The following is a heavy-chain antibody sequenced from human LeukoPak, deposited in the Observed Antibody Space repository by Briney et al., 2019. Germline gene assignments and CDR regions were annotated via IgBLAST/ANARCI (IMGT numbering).Heavy chain of an antibody. D-gene: IGHD2-21*02. CDR3: ARDIVVVTAYFDY. J-gene: IGHJ4*02. V-gene: IGHV3-7*05. Sequence: GGSLRLSCAASGFTFSSYWMSWVRQAPGKGREWVANIKQGGSEEYYVDSVKGRFTISRDNAKNSLYLQMNSLRAEDTAVYYCARDIVVVTAYFDYWGQGTLVTVSS. CDR1: GFTFSSYW. CDR2: IKQGGSEE.